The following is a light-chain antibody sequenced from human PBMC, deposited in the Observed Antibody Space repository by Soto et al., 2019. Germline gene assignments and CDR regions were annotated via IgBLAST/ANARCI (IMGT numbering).Light chain of an antibody. CDR3: QQYGSSPLT. J-gene: IGKJ4*01. CDR2: GAS. CDR1: QSVSSSY. Sequence: NVLTQSPGTLSLYPGERATLSCRASQSVSSSYLAWYQQKPGQAPRLLIYGASSRATGIPDRFSGSGSGTDFTLTISRLEPEDFAVYYCQQYGSSPLTFGGVTKV. V-gene: IGKV3-20*01.